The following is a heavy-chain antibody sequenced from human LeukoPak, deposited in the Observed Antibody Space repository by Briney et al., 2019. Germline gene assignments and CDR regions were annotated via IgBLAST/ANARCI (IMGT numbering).Heavy chain of an antibody. D-gene: IGHD6-13*01. Sequence: ASVKVSCKASGYTFTGYYMHWVRQAPGQRLEWMGWINPNSGGTNYAQKFRGRVTMTRDTSISTAYMELSRLRSDDTAVYYCARDLAAAPPENWFDPWGQGTLVTVSS. CDR3: ARDLAAAPPENWFDP. J-gene: IGHJ5*02. CDR1: GYTFTGYY. V-gene: IGHV1-2*02. CDR2: INPNSGGT.